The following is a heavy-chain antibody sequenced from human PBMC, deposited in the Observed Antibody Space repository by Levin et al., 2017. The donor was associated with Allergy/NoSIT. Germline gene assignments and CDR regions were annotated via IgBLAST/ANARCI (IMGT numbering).Heavy chain of an antibody. Sequence: ETLSLTCAASGFTFSTHDMHWVRQGTGKRLEWVSSIGTAFDTYYAGSVKGRFTISRDNARNSLYLQMNSLSAGDTAVYYCAREHKDCDAFDGWGQGTVVSVSS. CDR3: AREHKDCDAFDG. CDR1: GFTFSTHD. V-gene: IGHV3-13*01. J-gene: IGHJ3*01. D-gene: IGHD2-15*01. CDR2: IGTAFDT.